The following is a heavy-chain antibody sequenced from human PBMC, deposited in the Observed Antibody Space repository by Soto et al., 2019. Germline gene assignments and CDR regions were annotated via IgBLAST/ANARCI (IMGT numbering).Heavy chain of an antibody. CDR2: TILIVGSP. CDR1: RGSFNSFA. J-gene: IGHJ4*02. V-gene: IGHV1-69*01. D-gene: IGHD3-22*01. CDR3: ARGHDSRGFYLFDF. Sequence: QGQLVQSGAEVKKPGSSVKVSCEASRGSFNSFAVSWVRQSPGQGLECMGGTILIVGSPKYAQKFQGRVTITTDEPARTAYMELRNLGSDDTAVYYCARGHDSRGFYLFDFWGQGTLVTV.